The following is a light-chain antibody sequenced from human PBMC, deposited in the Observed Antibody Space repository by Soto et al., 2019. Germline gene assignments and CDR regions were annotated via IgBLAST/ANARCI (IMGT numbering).Light chain of an antibody. Sequence: QSALTQPASVSGSHGQSITISCTGTSSDVGGYKYVSWYQQHPGKVPKLMIYEVSNRPSGVSNRFSGSKSGNTASLSISGLQAEDEAEYYCAAWDDTLDAQVFGGGTQLTVL. J-gene: IGLJ7*01. V-gene: IGLV2-14*01. CDR1: SSDVGGYKY. CDR2: EVS. CDR3: AAWDDTLDAQV.